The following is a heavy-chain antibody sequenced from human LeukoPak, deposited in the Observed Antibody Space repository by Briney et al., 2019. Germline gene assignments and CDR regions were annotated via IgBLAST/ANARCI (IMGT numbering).Heavy chain of an antibody. CDR3: VRQPLGVYDTTQNWFDP. D-gene: IGHD3-22*01. J-gene: IGHJ5*02. CDR2: IDPSDSYT. V-gene: IGHV5-10-1*01. Sequence: GESLKISCKGSGYSFTSYWISWVRQMPGKGLEWMGRIDPSDSYTNYSPSFQGHVAISADKSISTAYLQWSSLKASDTAMYYCVRQPLGVYDTTQNWFDPWGQGTLVTVSS. CDR1: GYSFTSYW.